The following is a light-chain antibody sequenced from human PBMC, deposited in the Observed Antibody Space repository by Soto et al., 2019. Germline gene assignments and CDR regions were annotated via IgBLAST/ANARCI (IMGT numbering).Light chain of an antibody. CDR1: QDIRTF. Sequence: DLQMTQFPSSLSASVGDRVTITCRASQDIRTFLAWYQQRPGKVPKLLIYAASTLQSGVPSRFSGSGSGTDFTLIISSLQPEDVATYYCQKYNSAPWTFGHGTRVEI. CDR3: QKYNSAPWT. CDR2: AAS. J-gene: IGKJ1*01. V-gene: IGKV1-27*01.